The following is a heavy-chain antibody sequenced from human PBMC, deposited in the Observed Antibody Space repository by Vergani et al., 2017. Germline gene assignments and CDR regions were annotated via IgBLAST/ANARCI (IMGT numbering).Heavy chain of an antibody. CDR3: AKDIXSSWTSPPEDYYYYGMDV. CDR2: IYSGGST. D-gene: IGHD6-13*01. J-gene: IGHJ6*02. Sequence: EVQLVESGGGLVQPGGSLRLSCAASGFTVSSNYMSWVRQAPGTGLEWVSVIYSGGSTYSADSVKGRFTISRHNSKNTLYLQRNSLRAEDTALYYCAKDIXSSWTSPPEDYYYYGMDVWGQGTTVTVSS. CDR1: GFTVSSNY. V-gene: IGHV3-53*04.